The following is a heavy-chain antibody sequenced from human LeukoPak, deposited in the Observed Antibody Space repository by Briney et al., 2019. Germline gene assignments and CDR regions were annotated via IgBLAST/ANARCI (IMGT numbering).Heavy chain of an antibody. V-gene: IGHV1-69*04. CDR3: ARGGSGGVCNY. Sequence: SVKVSCKASGGTFSSYAISWVRQAPGQGLEWMGRIIPILGIANYAQKFQGRVTITADKSTSTAYMELSSLRSEDTAVYYCARGGSGGVCNYWGQGTLVTVSS. J-gene: IGHJ4*02. CDR1: GGTFSSYA. D-gene: IGHD3-10*01. CDR2: IIPILGIA.